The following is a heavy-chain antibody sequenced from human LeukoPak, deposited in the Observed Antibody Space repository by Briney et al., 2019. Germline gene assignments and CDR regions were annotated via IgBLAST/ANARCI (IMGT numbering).Heavy chain of an antibody. CDR2: ITPSGST. J-gene: IGHJ5*02. CDR3: ARRPLGIQLWLPNWFDP. CDR1: GGSFSGYF. D-gene: IGHD5-18*01. Sequence: SETLSLTCVVYGGSFSGYFWSWIRQPPGKGLEWIGEITPSGSTNYSPSLKSRVTISVDTSKNQFSLKLSSVTAADTAVYYCARRPLGIQLWLPNWFDPWGQGTLVTVSS. V-gene: IGHV4-34*01.